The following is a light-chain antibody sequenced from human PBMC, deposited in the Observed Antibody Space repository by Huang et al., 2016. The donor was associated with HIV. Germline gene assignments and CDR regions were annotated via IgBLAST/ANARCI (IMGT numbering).Light chain of an antibody. J-gene: IGKJ5*01. CDR1: ESVGRT. V-gene: IGKV3-15*01. CDR3: QQYNNWPPVT. CDR2: GAS. Sequence: ETVMTQSPVTLSVSPGQRVTLPCRASESVGRTLAWYQQKPGQAPRLLIDGASTRATGIPDRFSGRGSGTEFTLTISSLQSEDLAVYYCQQYNNWPPVTFGRGTRLEIK.